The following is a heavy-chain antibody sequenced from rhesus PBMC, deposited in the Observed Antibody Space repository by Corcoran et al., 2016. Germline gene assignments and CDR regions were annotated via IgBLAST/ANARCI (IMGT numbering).Heavy chain of an antibody. V-gene: IGHV3S4*01. J-gene: IGHJ6*01. CDR2: INNTGKTK. D-gene: IGHD4-23*01. CDR1: GFTFSSYY. Sequence: EVQLVESGGGLVQPGGSLRLSCAASGFTFSSYYMNWVRQALGKVLEWVSSINNTGKTKSYADSVQGRFAISRDNAKNSLSLQMNSLKTEDTAVYYCTSEYSNYPYGLDSWGQGVVVTVSS. CDR3: TSEYSNYPYGLDS.